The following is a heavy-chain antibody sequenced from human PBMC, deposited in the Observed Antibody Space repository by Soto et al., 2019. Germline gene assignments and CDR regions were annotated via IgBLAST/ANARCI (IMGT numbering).Heavy chain of an antibody. CDR2: ISWNSGSI. Sequence: GGSMRLSCAASGFTFDDYAMHWVRQAPGKGLEWVSGISWNSGSIGYADSVKGRFTLSRDNAKNSLYLQMNSLRAEDTALYYCAKVAVAEDYYYYYMDVWGKGTTVTVSS. CDR1: GFTFDDYA. D-gene: IGHD6-19*01. V-gene: IGHV3-9*01. CDR3: AKVAVAEDYYYYYMDV. J-gene: IGHJ6*03.